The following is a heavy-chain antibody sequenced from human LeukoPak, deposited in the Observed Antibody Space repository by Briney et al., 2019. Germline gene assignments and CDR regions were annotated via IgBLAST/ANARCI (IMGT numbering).Heavy chain of an antibody. Sequence: ASVKVSCKASGYTFTSYGISWVRQAPGQGLEWMGWISAYNGNTNYAQKLQGRVTMTTDTSTSTAYMELRSLRSDDTAVYYCAKIRGSGWQYPFDYWGQGTLVTVSS. CDR1: GYTFTSYG. D-gene: IGHD6-19*01. J-gene: IGHJ4*02. CDR2: ISAYNGNT. CDR3: AKIRGSGWQYPFDY. V-gene: IGHV1-18*01.